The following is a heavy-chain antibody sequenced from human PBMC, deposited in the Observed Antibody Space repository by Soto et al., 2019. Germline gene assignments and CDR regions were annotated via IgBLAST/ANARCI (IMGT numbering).Heavy chain of an antibody. D-gene: IGHD1-26*01. J-gene: IGHJ4*02. CDR1: GFTFSSYA. CDR2: ISYDGSNK. CDR3: ARWWELLQALDY. Sequence: GGSLRLSCAASGFTFSSYAMHWVRQAPGKGLEWVAVISYDGSNKYYADSVKGRFTISRDNSKNTLYLQMNSLRAEDTAVYYCARWWELLQALDYWGQGTLVTVSS. V-gene: IGHV3-30-3*01.